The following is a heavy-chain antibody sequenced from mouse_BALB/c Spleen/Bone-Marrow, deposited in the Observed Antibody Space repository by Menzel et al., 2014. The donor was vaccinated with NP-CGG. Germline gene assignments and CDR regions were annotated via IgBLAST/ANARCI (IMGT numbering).Heavy chain of an antibody. Sequence: QVQLQQPGAELVKPGASVKLSCKASGYTFTSYYMYWVKQRPGQGLEWFGEINPSNGGTNFNEKFKNKATLTVDKSSSTAYMQLSSLTSEDSAVYYCSRGRRDSLDYWGQGTSGTVSS. CDR1: GYTFTSYY. CDR3: SRGRRDSLDY. V-gene: IGHV1S81*02. CDR2: INPSNGGT. J-gene: IGHJ4*01.